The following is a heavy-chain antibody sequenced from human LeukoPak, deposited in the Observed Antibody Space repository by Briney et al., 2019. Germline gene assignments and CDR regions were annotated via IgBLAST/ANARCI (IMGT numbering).Heavy chain of an antibody. D-gene: IGHD3-10*01. CDR1: GFSFSSYW. V-gene: IGHV3-74*01. CDR3: ARTRRGVIINY. J-gene: IGHJ4*02. CDR2: INSDGSST. Sequence: GGALKLSCAASGFSFSSYWMHWLRQGPGKGLVWVSRINSDGSSTSYADSVKGRFTISRDNAKTTLYLQMNSLTAEDTAVYYCARTRRGVIINYWGQGTLVTVSS.